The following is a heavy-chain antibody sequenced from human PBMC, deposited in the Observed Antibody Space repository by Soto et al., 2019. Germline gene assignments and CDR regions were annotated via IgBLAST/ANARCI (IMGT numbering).Heavy chain of an antibody. D-gene: IGHD3-16*01. CDR3: ARGEFLSYDDY. J-gene: IGHJ4*02. CDR2: INAGNGNT. CDR1: GYTFSTYA. Sequence: ASVKVSCKPSGYTFSTYAMHWARQAPGQRLECMGWINAGNGNTKYSQKFQGRVTITRDTSASTAYMELSSLRSEDTAVYYCARGEFLSYDDYWGQGTLVTVSS. V-gene: IGHV1-3*01.